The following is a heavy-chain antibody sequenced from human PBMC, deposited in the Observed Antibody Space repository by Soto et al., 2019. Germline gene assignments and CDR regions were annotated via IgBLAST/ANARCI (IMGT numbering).Heavy chain of an antibody. V-gene: IGHV3-23*04. Sequence: VQLVESGGDLTQPGGSLRLSCAASGFSVRGYGMSWVRQAPGKALEWVSGISGRDDTTYYTDSVRGRFTISKDTSKNTLYLQMNSLRDEDTAVYYCEGSWTWGQGTKVTVSS. CDR3: EGSWT. D-gene: IGHD5-12*01. CDR2: ISGRDDTT. J-gene: IGHJ3*01. CDR1: GFSVRGYG.